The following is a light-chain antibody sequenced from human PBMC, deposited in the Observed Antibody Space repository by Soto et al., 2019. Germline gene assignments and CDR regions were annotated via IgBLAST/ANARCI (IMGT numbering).Light chain of an antibody. CDR2: AAS. V-gene: IGKV1-9*01. Sequence: DIQLTQSPSFLSASVGDRVTITCRASQGISTYLAWYQREPGKAPQLLIYAASTLHSGVPSRFSGSGSGTEFTLTIGSLQPEDFATYYCQQLYIYPWTFGQGTKVEIK. CDR1: QGISTY. CDR3: QQLYIYPWT. J-gene: IGKJ1*01.